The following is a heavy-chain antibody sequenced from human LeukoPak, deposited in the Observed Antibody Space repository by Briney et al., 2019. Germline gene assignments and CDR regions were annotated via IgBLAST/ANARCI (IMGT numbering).Heavy chain of an antibody. V-gene: IGHV3-23*01. D-gene: IGHD2-2*01. Sequence: PGGSLRLSCAASGFTFSSYAMSWVRQAPGKGLEWVSAISGSGGSTYYADSVKGRFTISRDNSKNTLYLQMYSLRAEDTAVYYCAKDAAASFRYYYYYMDVWGKGTTVTVSS. J-gene: IGHJ6*03. CDR1: GFTFSSYA. CDR2: ISGSGGST. CDR3: AKDAAASFRYYYYYMDV.